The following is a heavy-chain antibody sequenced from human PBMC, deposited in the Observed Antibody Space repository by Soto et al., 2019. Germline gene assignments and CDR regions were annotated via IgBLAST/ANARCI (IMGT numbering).Heavy chain of an antibody. CDR3: VKDGGYCSSATCYSPRNHYFDA. J-gene: IGHJ5*02. D-gene: IGHD2-2*01. CDR2: IKFDGSEK. CDR1: GFDFSVYW. Sequence: GGSLSLSCAASGFDFSVYWMSWVRQAPAKGPEWVANIKFDGSEKQYVDSVKGRFTISRDNARNSVFLQMNSLRAGDTAVYYCVKDGGYCSSATCYSPRNHYFDAWGQGTLVTVSS. V-gene: IGHV3-7*03.